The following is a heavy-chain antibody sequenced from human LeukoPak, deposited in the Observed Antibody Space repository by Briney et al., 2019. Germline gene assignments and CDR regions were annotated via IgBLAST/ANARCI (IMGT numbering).Heavy chain of an antibody. CDR3: ARVVIDYYGSWSPTV. D-gene: IGHD3-10*01. Sequence: ASVKVSCKASGYTFTSYDINWVRQATGQGLEWMGWMNPNSGNTGYAQKFQGRVTMTRNTSISTAYMELSSLRSEDTAVYYCARVVIDYYGSWSPTVWGQGTMVTVSS. CDR1: GYTFTSYD. J-gene: IGHJ3*01. V-gene: IGHV1-8*01. CDR2: MNPNSGNT.